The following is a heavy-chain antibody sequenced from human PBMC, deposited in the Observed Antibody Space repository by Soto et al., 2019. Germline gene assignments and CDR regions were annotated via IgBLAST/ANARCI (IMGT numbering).Heavy chain of an antibody. J-gene: IGHJ4*02. D-gene: IGHD3-3*01. CDR1: GFTFSSYA. V-gene: IGHV3-23*01. CDR2: ISGSGGST. Sequence: GGSLRLSFAASGFTFSSYAMSWVRQAPGKGLEWVSAISGSGGSTYYADSVKGRFTISRDNSKNTLYLQMNSLRAEDTAVYYCAKRPYYDFWSGYYLDYWGQGTLVTVSS. CDR3: AKRPYYDFWSGYYLDY.